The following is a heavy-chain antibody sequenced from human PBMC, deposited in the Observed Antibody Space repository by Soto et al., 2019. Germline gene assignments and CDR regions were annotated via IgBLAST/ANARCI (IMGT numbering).Heavy chain of an antibody. CDR2: INPSGGST. V-gene: IGHV1-46*01. Sequence: QVQLVQSGAEVKKPGASMKVSCKASGYTFTSYYMHWVRQAPGQGLEWMGIINPSGGSTSYAQKFQGRVTMTRDTSTSTVYMELSSLRSEDTAVYYCARAIQSTGSGSYYPDYWGQGTLVTVSS. CDR3: ARAIQSTGSGSYYPDY. D-gene: IGHD3-10*01. CDR1: GYTFTSYY. J-gene: IGHJ4*02.